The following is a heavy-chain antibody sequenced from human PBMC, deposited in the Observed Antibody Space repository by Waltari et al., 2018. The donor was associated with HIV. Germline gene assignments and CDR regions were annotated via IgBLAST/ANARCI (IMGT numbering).Heavy chain of an antibody. Sequence: EVQLVESGGGLVQPGGSLRLACAASGFPFRTFWMSWGRQAPGKGLEWVANIKQDGSDKYYVDSVKGRFTISRDNAKQFLYLQMNSLRVEDTAIYFCARAPLVVQAFDLWGQGTMVTVAS. J-gene: IGHJ3*01. CDR1: GFPFRTFW. CDR3: ARAPLVVQAFDL. D-gene: IGHD1-1*01. CDR2: IKQDGSDK. V-gene: IGHV3-7*01.